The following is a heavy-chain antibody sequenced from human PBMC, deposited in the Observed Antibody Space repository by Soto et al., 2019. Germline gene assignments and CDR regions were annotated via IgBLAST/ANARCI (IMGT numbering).Heavy chain of an antibody. V-gene: IGHV4-39*01. CDR3: ARHFDYYGSGSYRLGLDY. CDR1: GGSISSSSYY. CDR2: IYYSGST. Sequence: QLQLQESGPGLVKPSETLSLTCTVSGGSISSSSYYWGWIRQPPGKGLEWIGSIYYSGSTYYNPSLKSRVTISVDTSKNQLPLKLSSVTAADTAVYYCARHFDYYGSGSYRLGLDYWGQGTLVTVSS. D-gene: IGHD3-10*01. J-gene: IGHJ4*02.